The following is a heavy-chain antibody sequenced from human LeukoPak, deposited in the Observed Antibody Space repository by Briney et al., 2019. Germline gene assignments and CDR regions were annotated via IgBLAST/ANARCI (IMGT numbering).Heavy chain of an antibody. CDR3: ARDASADYYYGMDV. CDR2: ISGYSGNT. D-gene: IGHD3-3*01. J-gene: IGHJ6*02. V-gene: IGHV1-18*01. Sequence: GASVKVSFKASGYTFTNYGISWVRQAPGQGLEWMGWISGYSGNTIYAQKLRGRVTMTTDTSTSTAYMDLRSLISDDTAIYYCARDASADYYYGMDVWGQGTTVTVSS. CDR1: GYTFTNYG.